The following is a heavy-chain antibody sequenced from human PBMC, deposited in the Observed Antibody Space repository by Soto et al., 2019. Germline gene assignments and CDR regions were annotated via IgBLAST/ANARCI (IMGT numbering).Heavy chain of an antibody. Sequence: GSLRFSWSASGFTFSSYSMPWVRQSPDKRLECVSHVSGDGGRTYYADAVKGRFSISRDNSKNTLYVQMNTLRDEDTAVYYCAKDPLRGEVPAALNLDYWGRGTLVTV. CDR2: VSGDGGRT. D-gene: IGHD2-2*01. CDR3: AKDPLRGEVPAALNLDY. CDR1: GFTFSSYS. J-gene: IGHJ4*02. V-gene: IGHV3-64*03.